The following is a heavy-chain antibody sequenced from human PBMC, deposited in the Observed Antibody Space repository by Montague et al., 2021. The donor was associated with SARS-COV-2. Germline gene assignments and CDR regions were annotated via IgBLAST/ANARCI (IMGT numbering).Heavy chain of an antibody. D-gene: IGHD6-6*01. V-gene: IGHV3-13*01. J-gene: IGHJ6*02. CDR2: IGTRGDT. CDR3: ARAPPYSSASWGYYGMDV. CDR1: GFIISVYD. Sequence: SLRLSCAASGFIISVYDMHWVRQVTGKDLEWVSAIGTRGDTYYPDSVEGRFTMSRENAENTLYLQMSSLRAGDTAVYYCARAPPYSSASWGYYGMDVWGQGTTVTVSS.